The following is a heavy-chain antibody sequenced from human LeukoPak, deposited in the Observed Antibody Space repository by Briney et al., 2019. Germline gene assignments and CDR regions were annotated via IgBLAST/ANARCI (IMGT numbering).Heavy chain of an antibody. D-gene: IGHD3-9*01. J-gene: IGHJ3*02. CDR2: INPNSGGT. CDR1: GYTFTGYY. V-gene: IGHV1-2*02. Sequence: GASVKVSCKASGYTFTGYYMHWVRQAPGQGLEWMGWINPNSGGTNYAQKFQDRVTMTRDTSISTAYMELSRLRSDDTAVYYCARVDHYDILTGYSAEIWGQGTMVTVSS. CDR3: ARVDHYDILTGYSAEI.